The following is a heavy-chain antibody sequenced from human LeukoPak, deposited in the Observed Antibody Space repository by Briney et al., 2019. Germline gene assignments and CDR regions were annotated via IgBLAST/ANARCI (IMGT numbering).Heavy chain of an antibody. CDR3: FGTPKDILTGYYRIGAFDI. CDR2: ISSSSSTI. D-gene: IGHD3-9*01. J-gene: IGHJ3*02. Sequence: PGGSLRLSCAASGFTFSSYSMNWVRQAPGKGLEWVSYISSSSSTIKSADSVKGRFTISRDNAKNSLYLQMNSLRAEDTAVYYCFGTPKDILTGYYRIGAFDIWGQGTMVTVSS. CDR1: GFTFSSYS. V-gene: IGHV3-48*01.